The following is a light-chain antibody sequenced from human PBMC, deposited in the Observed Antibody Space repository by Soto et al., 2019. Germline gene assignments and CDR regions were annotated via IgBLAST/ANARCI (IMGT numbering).Light chain of an antibody. CDR3: QQYNKWPPIT. J-gene: IGKJ5*01. CDR2: GAS. V-gene: IGKV3D-15*01. CDR1: QSVSSS. Sequence: EIVMTQSPATLSLSPGERATLSCRASQSVSSSFLAWYQQKPGQAPRLLIYGASNRATGIPDRFSGSGSGTEFTLTISSLQSEDFAVYYCQQYNKWPPITFGQGTRLEIK.